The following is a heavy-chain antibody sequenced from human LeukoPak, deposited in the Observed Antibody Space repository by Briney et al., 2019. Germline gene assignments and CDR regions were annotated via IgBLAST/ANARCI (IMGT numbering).Heavy chain of an antibody. J-gene: IGHJ4*02. Sequence: PSETLSLTCTVSGGSISSYYWSWIRQPPGKGLEWIGYIYYSGSTNYNPSRKSRVTIFVETSKNQFSLKLSSVTGADTAVYYCARARAYGDYGYWGQGTLVTVSS. D-gene: IGHD4-17*01. CDR2: IYYSGST. CDR1: GGSISSYY. CDR3: ARARAYGDYGY. V-gene: IGHV4-59*01.